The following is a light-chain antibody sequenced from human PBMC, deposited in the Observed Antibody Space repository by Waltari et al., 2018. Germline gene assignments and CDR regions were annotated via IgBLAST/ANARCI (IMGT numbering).Light chain of an antibody. CDR3: QQYGSSLWT. Sequence: EIVLTQSPGTLSLSPGERATLSFRASQSVSSSYLAWYQQKPGQAPRLRIYGASSRATGIPDRFSGSGSGTDFTLTISRLEPEDFAVYYCQQYGSSLWTFGQGTKVEIK. V-gene: IGKV3-20*01. J-gene: IGKJ1*01. CDR1: QSVSSSY. CDR2: GAS.